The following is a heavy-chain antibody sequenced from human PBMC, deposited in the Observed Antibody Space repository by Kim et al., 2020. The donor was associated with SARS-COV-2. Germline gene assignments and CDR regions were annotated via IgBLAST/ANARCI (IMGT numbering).Heavy chain of an antibody. V-gene: IGHV3-15*01. CDR3: TTDISKVVTAILPYYYYGMDV. Sequence: GGSLRLSCAASGFTFSNAWMSWVRQAPGKGLEWVGRIKSKTDGGTTDYAAPVKGRFTISRDDSKNTLYLQMNSLKTEDTAVYYCTTDISKVVTAILPYYYYGMDVWGQGTTVTVSS. D-gene: IGHD2-21*02. CDR1: GFTFSNAW. CDR2: IKSKTDGGTT. J-gene: IGHJ6*02.